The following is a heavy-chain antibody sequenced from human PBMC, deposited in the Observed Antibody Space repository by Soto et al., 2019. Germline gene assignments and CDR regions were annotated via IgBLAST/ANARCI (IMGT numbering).Heavy chain of an antibody. D-gene: IGHD1-26*01. CDR1: GGSISSYY. CDR3: AREGKAGASVDY. V-gene: IGHV4-59*01. CDR2: IYYSGST. Sequence: SETLSLTCTVSGGSISSYYWSWIRQPPGKGLEWIGYIYYSGSTNYNPSLKSRVTISVDTSKNQFSLKLSSVTAADTAVYYCAREGKAGASVDYWGQGTLVTVSS. J-gene: IGHJ4*02.